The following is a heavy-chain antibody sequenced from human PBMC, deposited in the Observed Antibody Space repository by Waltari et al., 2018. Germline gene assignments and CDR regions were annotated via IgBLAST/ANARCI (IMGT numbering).Heavy chain of an antibody. CDR3: ARDSGRLHHFDY. J-gene: IGHJ4*02. V-gene: IGHV4-30-4*08. D-gene: IGHD3-10*01. CDR2: IYYSGRP. Sequence: QVQLQESGPGLVKPSQTLSLTCTVSGGSISSGDYYWSWTRQPPGKGLEWIGYIYYSGRPSSNPPLKRPVTISVATSKNPFSLNLSSVPAADTAVYYGARDSGRLHHFDYWGQGTLVTVSS. CDR1: GGSISSGDYY.